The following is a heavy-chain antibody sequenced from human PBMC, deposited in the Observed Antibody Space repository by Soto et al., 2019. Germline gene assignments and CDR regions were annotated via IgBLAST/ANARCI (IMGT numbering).Heavy chain of an antibody. Sequence: SVKVSCKASGGTFSSYAISWVRQAPGQGLEWMGGIIPIFGTANYAQKFQGRVTITADESTSTAYMELSSLRSEDTAVYYCAREFGYSGSYYYYGMDVWGQGTTVTVSS. J-gene: IGHJ6*02. CDR1: GGTFSSYA. CDR3: AREFGYSGSYYYYGMDV. D-gene: IGHD1-26*01. V-gene: IGHV1-69*13. CDR2: IIPIFGTA.